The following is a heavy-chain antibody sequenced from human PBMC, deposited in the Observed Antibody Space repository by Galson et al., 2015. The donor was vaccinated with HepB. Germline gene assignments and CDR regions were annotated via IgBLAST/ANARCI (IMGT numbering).Heavy chain of an antibody. V-gene: IGHV3-21*01. CDR2: ISSSSNYI. CDR1: GFTFSSYS. Sequence: SLRLSCAASGFTFSSYSMNGVRQAPGKGLEWVSSISSSSNYIYYADSVKGRFTISRDNAKNSLYLQMNSLRAEDTAVYYCAREFYDTNAFDIWGQGTMVTVSS. CDR3: AREFYDTNAFDI. D-gene: IGHD3-22*01. J-gene: IGHJ3*02.